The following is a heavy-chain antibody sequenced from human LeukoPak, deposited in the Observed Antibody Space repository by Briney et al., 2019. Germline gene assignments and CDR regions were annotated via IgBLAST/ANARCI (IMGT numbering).Heavy chain of an antibody. CDR3: ARIYGPYYYYYYMDV. D-gene: IGHD3-16*01. CDR2: IYPGDSDT. Sequence: PGESLKISCKGSGYSFTSYWIGWVRQMPGKGLEWRGIIYPGDSDTRYSPSFQGQVTISADKSISTAYLQWSSLEASDTAMYYCARIYGPYYYYYYMDVWGKGTTVTVSS. CDR1: GYSFTSYW. V-gene: IGHV5-51*01. J-gene: IGHJ6*03.